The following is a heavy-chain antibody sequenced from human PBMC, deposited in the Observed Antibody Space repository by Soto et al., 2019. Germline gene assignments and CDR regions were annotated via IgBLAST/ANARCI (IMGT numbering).Heavy chain of an antibody. CDR3: ARLTTVTTLHYYYGMDV. D-gene: IGHD4-4*01. J-gene: IGHJ6*02. V-gene: IGHV4-59*01. Sequence: SETLSLTCTVSGGSISSYYWSWIRQPPGKGLEWIGYIYYSGSTNYNPSLKSRVTISVDTSKNQFSLKLSSVTAADTAVYYCARLTTVTTLHYYYGMDVWGQGTTVTVSS. CDR1: GGSISSYY. CDR2: IYYSGST.